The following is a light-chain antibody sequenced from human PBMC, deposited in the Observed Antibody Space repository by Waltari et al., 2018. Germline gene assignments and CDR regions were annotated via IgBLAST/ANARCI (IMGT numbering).Light chain of an antibody. Sequence: QSALTPPTSVSGSPGQSIPISCTVPSRDVGFYNSVSWYQQYPGKVPQLLIYDVSDRPSGVSSRFSGSKSGNTASLTISGLQADDEADYYCNSYTGSSSWVFGGGTKLTVL. CDR3: NSYTGSSSWV. J-gene: IGLJ3*02. V-gene: IGLV2-14*01. CDR1: SRDVGFYNS. CDR2: DVS.